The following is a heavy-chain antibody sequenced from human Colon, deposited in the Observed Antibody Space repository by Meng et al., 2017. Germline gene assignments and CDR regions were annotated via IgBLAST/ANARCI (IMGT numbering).Heavy chain of an antibody. CDR2: IFHAGTT. D-gene: IGHD5-24*01. CDR3: ARKGDAYNFPFFDY. Sequence: QVQLQESGSRLVKPAQTLSLTCAVSGGSISSDSYSWRWIRQPPGEGLEWLGYIFHAGTTFYNPSLKGRVTISVDKSNNQFSLSLTSVTSADTAVYFCARKGDAYNFPFFDYLGQGILVTVSS. V-gene: IGHV4-30-2*01. J-gene: IGHJ4*02. CDR1: GGSISSDSYS.